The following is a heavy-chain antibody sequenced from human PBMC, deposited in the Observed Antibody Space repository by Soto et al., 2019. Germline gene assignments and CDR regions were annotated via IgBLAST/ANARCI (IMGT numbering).Heavy chain of an antibody. CDR1: GFSISSSSYY. CDR2: IYYSGST. CDR3: ARRSPYYYYYMDV. J-gene: IGHJ6*03. V-gene: IGHV4-39*01. Sequence: PSETLSLTCTVSGFSISSSSYYWGWIRQPPGKGLEWIGSIYYSGSTCYNPSLKSRVTISVDTSKNQFSLKLSSVTAADTAVYYCARRSPYYYYYMDVWGKGTTVTVSS.